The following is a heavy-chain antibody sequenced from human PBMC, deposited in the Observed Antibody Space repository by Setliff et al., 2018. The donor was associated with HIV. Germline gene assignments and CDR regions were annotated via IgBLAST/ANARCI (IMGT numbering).Heavy chain of an antibody. V-gene: IGHV5-51*01. J-gene: IGHJ3*01. CDR2: IYPDNSDA. CDR3: ARIRRVELWGPSDL. Sequence: GESLKISCRGSGYNFPNYWIAWVRQMPGKGLEWMGIIYPDNSDARYGPSFQGQVTISVDKTMRTAYLQWSSLKASDTAIYYCARIRRVELWGPSDLWGPGTMVTVS. D-gene: IGHD3-10*01. CDR1: GYNFPNYW.